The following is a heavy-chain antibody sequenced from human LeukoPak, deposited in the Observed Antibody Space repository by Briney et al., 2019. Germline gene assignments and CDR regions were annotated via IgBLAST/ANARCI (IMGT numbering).Heavy chain of an antibody. CDR1: GFSLSTNA. Sequence: SGGSLRLSCLTSGFSLSTNAMSWVRQAPGKGLEWVSGISGSGGSTYYADSVKGRFTISRDNSKNTLYLQMNSLRAEDTAVYYCAKDQNSRLSQWFDPWGQGTLVTVSS. J-gene: IGHJ5*02. V-gene: IGHV3-23*01. CDR2: ISGSGGST. D-gene: IGHD1/OR15-1a*01. CDR3: AKDQNSRLSQWFDP.